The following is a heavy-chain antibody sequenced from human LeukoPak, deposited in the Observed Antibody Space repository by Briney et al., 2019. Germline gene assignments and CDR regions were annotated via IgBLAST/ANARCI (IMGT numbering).Heavy chain of an antibody. V-gene: IGHV4-39*07. CDR3: ARVGKYDFWSGHDETRLDY. J-gene: IGHJ4*02. D-gene: IGHD3-3*01. CDR2: IFYSGST. CDR1: SGSISTSNYY. Sequence: SETLSLTCTVSSGSISTSNYYWGWVRQPPGKALEWIGNIFYSGSTYYSPSLKSRVTISVDTSKNQFSLKLSSVTAADTAVYYCARVGKYDFWSGHDETRLDYWGQGSLVTVSS.